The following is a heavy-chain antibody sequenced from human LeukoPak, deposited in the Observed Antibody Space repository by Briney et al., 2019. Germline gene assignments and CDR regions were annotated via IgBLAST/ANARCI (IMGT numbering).Heavy chain of an antibody. D-gene: IGHD3-22*01. CDR2: IKQDGSEQ. Sequence: PGGSLRLSCAASGFTLSSYWMTWVRQAPGKGLEWVANIKQDGSEQYYVDSVKGRFTISRDSAKNSLYLQMNSLRAEDTAEYYCARQSPVRDHYYDSSGPLDYWGQGTLVTVSS. CDR1: GFTLSSYW. J-gene: IGHJ4*02. CDR3: ARQSPVRDHYYDSSGPLDY. V-gene: IGHV3-7*01.